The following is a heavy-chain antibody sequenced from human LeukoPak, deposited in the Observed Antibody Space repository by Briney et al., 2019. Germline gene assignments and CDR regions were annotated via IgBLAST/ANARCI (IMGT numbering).Heavy chain of an antibody. CDR3: ARNGIFGVASGVGMDV. Sequence: ASVKVSCKASEGTYSSYTISWVRQAPGQGLEWMGRIIPILGIANYAQKFQGRVTITADKSTSTAYMELSGLRSEDTAVYYCARNGIFGVASGVGMDVWGQGTTVTVSS. CDR2: IIPILGIA. D-gene: IGHD3-3*01. CDR1: EGTYSSYT. V-gene: IGHV1-69*02. J-gene: IGHJ6*02.